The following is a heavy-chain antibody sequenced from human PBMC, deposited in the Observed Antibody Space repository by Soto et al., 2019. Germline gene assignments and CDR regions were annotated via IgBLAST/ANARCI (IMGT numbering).Heavy chain of an antibody. CDR2: IGIGGDT. Sequence: LRLSCAASGFTLSNHDMYWVRQATGKSLEWVSAIGIGGDTYYPASVKGRFTISRQSAKNSLYLQMNNLRAGDTAVYYCARGPGSPRYYNGMDVWGQGTTVTVSS. D-gene: IGHD3-10*01. J-gene: IGHJ6*02. CDR1: GFTLSNHD. V-gene: IGHV3-13*01. CDR3: ARGPGSPRYYNGMDV.